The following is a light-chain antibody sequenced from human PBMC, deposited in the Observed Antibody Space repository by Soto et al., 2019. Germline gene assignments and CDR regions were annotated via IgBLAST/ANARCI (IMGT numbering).Light chain of an antibody. CDR2: RSS. J-gene: IGKJ2*01. CDR3: QQYVTSPYT. V-gene: IGKV3-20*01. Sequence: DIVLTQSPATLSLSPGERVILSCRTSQSISSSALAWYQQKPGQPPRLLIYRSSRRATGIPDRFSGSGSGTDFTLTISSLESEDFAVYFCQQYVTSPYTFGQGTKLEI. CDR1: QSISSSA.